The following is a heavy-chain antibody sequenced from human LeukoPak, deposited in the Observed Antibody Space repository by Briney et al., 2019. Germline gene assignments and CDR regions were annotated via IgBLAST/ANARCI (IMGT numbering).Heavy chain of an antibody. CDR2: IKEDGSEK. J-gene: IGHJ4*02. V-gene: IGHV3-7*03. CDR1: GFTFSNYW. CDR3: AGTIRGY. Sequence: GGSLRLSCAASGFTFSNYWMSWVRQAPGKGLEWVANIKEDGSEKHYVDSVKGRFTISRDNAKNSLYLQMNSQRVDDTAVYYCAGTIRGYWGQGTLVTVSS. D-gene: IGHD3-10*01.